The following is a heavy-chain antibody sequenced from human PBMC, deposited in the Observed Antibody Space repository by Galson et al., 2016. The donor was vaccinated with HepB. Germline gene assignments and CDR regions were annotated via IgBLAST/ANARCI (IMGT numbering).Heavy chain of an antibody. V-gene: IGHV3-30*18. J-gene: IGHJ4*02. CDR3: AKDLAWGATYYFDY. D-gene: IGHD1-26*01. CDR2: ISYDGSNK. CDR1: GLTFSSYG. Sequence: SLRLSCAASGLTFSSYGMHWVRQAPGKGLEWVAVISYDGSNKYYADSVKGRFTISRDNSKNTLYLQMNSLRAEDTAVYYCAKDLAWGATYYFDYWGQGTLVTVSS.